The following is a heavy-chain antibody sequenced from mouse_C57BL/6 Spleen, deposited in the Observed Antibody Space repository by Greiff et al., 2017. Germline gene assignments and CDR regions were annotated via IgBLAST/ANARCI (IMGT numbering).Heavy chain of an antibody. CDR1: GYAFSSSW. CDR2: IYPGDGDT. CDR3: ARRHYYGSSYGAMDY. V-gene: IGHV1-82*01. Sequence: QVQLQQSGPELVKPGASVKISCKASGYAFSSSWMNWVKQRPGKGLEWIGRIYPGDGDTNYNGKFKGKATLTADKSSSTAYMQLSSLTSEDSAVYFCARRHYYGSSYGAMDYWGQGTSVTVSS. D-gene: IGHD1-1*01. J-gene: IGHJ4*01.